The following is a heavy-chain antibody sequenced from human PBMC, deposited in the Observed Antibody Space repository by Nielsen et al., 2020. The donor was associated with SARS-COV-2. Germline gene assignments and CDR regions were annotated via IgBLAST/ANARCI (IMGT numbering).Heavy chain of an antibody. Sequence: GESLKISCAASGFTFSSYAMHWVRQAPGKGLEWVAVISYDGSNKYYADSVKGRFTISRDNSKNTLYLQMNSLRAEDTAVYYCARDQDSSGYLFDYWGQGTLVTVSS. V-gene: IGHV3-30-3*01. J-gene: IGHJ4*02. CDR2: ISYDGSNK. CDR1: GFTFSSYA. D-gene: IGHD3-22*01. CDR3: ARDQDSSGYLFDY.